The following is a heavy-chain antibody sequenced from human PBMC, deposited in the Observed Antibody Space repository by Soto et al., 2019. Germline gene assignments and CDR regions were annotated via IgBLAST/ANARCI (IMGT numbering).Heavy chain of an antibody. CDR2: ISYDGSNK. CDR1: GFTFSNYG. Sequence: QVQLVESGGDVVQPGRSLRLSCAASGFTFSNYGMNWVRQAPGKGLEWVAVISYDGSNKYYADSVRGRFTISRDNSKNTLYVQMDSLITEDTAVYYCAKSPGPNCSGVSGHYHFDYWGQGTLVTVSS. D-gene: IGHD2-15*01. CDR3: AKSPGPNCSGVSGHYHFDY. V-gene: IGHV3-30*18. J-gene: IGHJ4*02.